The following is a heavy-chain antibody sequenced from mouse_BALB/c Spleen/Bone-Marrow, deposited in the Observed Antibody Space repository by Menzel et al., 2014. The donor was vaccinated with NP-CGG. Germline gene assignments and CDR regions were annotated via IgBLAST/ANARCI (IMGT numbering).Heavy chain of an antibody. J-gene: IGHJ2*01. CDR3: ARSGYGSNYDY. CDR2: IYPGDGDT. Sequence: QVHVKQSGAELVRPGSSVKISCKASGYVFSSYWMIWVRQRPGQGLEWIGQIYPGDGDTNYSGKFKGKATLTADKSSSTAYMQLSSLTSGDSAVYFCARSGYGSNYDYWGQGTTLTVSS. V-gene: IGHV1-80*01. CDR1: GYVFSSYW. D-gene: IGHD1-1*01.